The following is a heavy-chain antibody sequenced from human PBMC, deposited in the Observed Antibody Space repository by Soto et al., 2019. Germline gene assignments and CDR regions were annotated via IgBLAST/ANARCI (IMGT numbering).Heavy chain of an antibody. CDR1: GGTFSSYA. CDR3: ARGWLQLDYYYYGMDV. D-gene: IGHD6-6*01. Sequence: PSVKVSCTASGGTFSSYAISWVRQAAGQGLEWMGGIIPIFGTANYAQKFQGRVTITADKSTSTAYMELSSLRSEDTAVYYCARGWLQLDYYYYGMDVWGQGTTVTVSS. J-gene: IGHJ6*02. CDR2: IIPIFGTA. V-gene: IGHV1-69*06.